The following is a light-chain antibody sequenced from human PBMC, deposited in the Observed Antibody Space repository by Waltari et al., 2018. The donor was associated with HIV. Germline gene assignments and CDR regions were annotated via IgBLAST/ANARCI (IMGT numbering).Light chain of an antibody. V-gene: IGKV4-1*01. CDR1: QNVFYNSNNRNY. CDR2: WAS. CDR3: QQTYAVPPT. J-gene: IGKJ4*02. Sequence: DIVMTQSPDSLAVSLGERATIKCKSSQNVFYNSNNRNYLSWYQQKPGPPPKLIIYWASRRQCGVPARFSGSGSGTDFALTSSNLQAEDVAVYFCQQTYAVPPTFGGGTKVEIK.